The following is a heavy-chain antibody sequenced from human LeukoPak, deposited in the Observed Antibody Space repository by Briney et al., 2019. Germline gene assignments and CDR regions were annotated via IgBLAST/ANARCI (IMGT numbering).Heavy chain of an antibody. CDR2: ISSISNYI. V-gene: IGHV3-21*01. Sequence: GGSLRLSCAASGFTFNYYSMNWVRQAPGEGLEWVSSISSISNYIYYADSVKGRFTISRDNVKKSLYLQMNSLRAEDTAVYYCARDWGNWDFDYWGQGTLVTVSS. CDR3: ARDWGNWDFDY. CDR1: GFTFNYYS. J-gene: IGHJ4*02. D-gene: IGHD1-1*01.